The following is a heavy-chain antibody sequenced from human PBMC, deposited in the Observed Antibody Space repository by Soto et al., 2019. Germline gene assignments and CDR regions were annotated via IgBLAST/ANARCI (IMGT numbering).Heavy chain of an antibody. D-gene: IGHD7-27*01. V-gene: IGHV3-53*04. Sequence: GGSLRLSCAASGFTVSSNYMSWVRQAPGKGLGWVSVIYSGGSTYYADSVKGRFTISRHNSKNTLYLQMNSLRAEDTAVYYCARGQTLGISDYWGQGTLVTVSS. CDR1: GFTVSSNY. CDR3: ARGQTLGISDY. J-gene: IGHJ4*02. CDR2: IYSGGST.